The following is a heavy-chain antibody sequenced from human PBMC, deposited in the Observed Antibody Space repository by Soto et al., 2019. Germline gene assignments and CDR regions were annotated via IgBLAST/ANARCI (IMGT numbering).Heavy chain of an antibody. CDR2: ISWNSGSI. CDR3: AKDNRSRAAIRKGFWYFDL. V-gene: IGHV3-9*01. J-gene: IGHJ2*01. CDR1: GFTFDDYA. Sequence: EVQLVESGGGLVQPGRSLRLSCAASGFTFDDYAMHWVRQAPGKGLEWVSGISWNSGSIGYADSVKGRFTISRDNAKNSLYLQMNSLRAEDTALYYCAKDNRSRAAIRKGFWYFDLWGRGTLVTVSS. D-gene: IGHD2-2*02.